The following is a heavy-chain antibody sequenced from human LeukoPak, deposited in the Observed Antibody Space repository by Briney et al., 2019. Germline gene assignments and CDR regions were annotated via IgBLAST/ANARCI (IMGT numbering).Heavy chain of an antibody. CDR3: AELGITMIGGV. D-gene: IGHD3-10*02. CDR1: GFTFSSYE. CDR2: ISSSGSTI. J-gene: IGHJ6*04. V-gene: IGHV3-48*03. Sequence: GGSLRLSCAASGFTFSSYEMNWVRQAPGKGLEWVSYISSSGSTIYYADSVKGRFTISRDNAKNSLYLQMNSLRAEDTAVYHCAELGITMIGGVWGKGTTVTISS.